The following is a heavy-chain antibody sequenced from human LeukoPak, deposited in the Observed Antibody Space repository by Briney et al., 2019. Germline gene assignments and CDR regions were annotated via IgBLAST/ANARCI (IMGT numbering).Heavy chain of an antibody. D-gene: IGHD3-10*01. V-gene: IGHV3-30*04. CDR2: ISYDGSNK. J-gene: IGHJ4*02. Sequence: GRSLRLSCAASGFTFTSYAMHWVRQAPGKGLEWVAVISYDGSNKYYADSVKGRFTISRDNSKNTLYLQMNSLRAEDTAVYYCARDQGIQSRGLYFDYWGQGTLVTVSS. CDR1: GFTFTSYA. CDR3: ARDQGIQSRGLYFDY.